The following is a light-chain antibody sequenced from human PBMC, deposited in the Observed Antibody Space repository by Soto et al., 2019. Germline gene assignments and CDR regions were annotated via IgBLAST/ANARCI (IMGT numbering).Light chain of an antibody. CDR3: HRYDHWYSWT. J-gene: IGKJ1*01. V-gene: IGKV3-15*01. Sequence: EIVMAQSPATLSVSPGERATLSCRASQTVGSNLAWYQYRPGQAPRLLIYGASTRATGIPARFSGGGSGTEFALTISCLQSEDSAVYYCHRYDHWYSWTFGQGTKVDIK. CDR2: GAS. CDR1: QTVGSN.